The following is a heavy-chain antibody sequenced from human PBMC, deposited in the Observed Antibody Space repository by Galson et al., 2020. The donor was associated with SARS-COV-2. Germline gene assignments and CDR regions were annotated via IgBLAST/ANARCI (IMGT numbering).Heavy chain of an antibody. CDR1: DFSIRSDFY. CDR3: GRAFLTVTTSPQMYFDS. J-gene: IGHJ4*02. Sequence: ASETLSLTCLVSDFSIRSDFYWGWVRQPPGKGLEWIGSIYHTGNIHDNPSLSRRLTMSVDSSKNQFSLNLRSVSAADTAVYYCGRAFLTVTTSPQMYFDSWGQGTLVTVSA. V-gene: IGHV4-38-2*02. D-gene: IGHD4-17*01. CDR2: IYHTGNI.